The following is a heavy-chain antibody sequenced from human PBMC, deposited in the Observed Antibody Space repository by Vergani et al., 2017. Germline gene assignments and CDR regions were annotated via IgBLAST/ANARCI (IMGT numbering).Heavy chain of an antibody. V-gene: IGHV3-23*04. D-gene: IGHD3-22*01. J-gene: IGHJ4*02. CDR1: GFKFSQFG. CDR2: ISGSGGST. CDR3: AGPQGTSAYYYGGFDY. Sequence: VQLVESGGGVVQPGTSLRLSCEASGFKFSQFGMHWVRQGPGKGLEWVSAISGSGGSTYYADSVKGRFTISRDNSKNTLSLQMNSLTAEDTAIYYCAGPQGTSAYYYGGFDYWGQGILVTVSS.